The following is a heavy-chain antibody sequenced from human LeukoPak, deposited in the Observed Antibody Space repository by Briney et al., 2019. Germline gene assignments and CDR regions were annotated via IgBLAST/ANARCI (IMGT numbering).Heavy chain of an antibody. D-gene: IGHD2-2*01. CDR2: IYHSGST. CDR3: ARVIPAALFDY. J-gene: IGHJ4*03. CDR1: GGPTSRGGYS. Sequence: PSQTLSLICAVSGGPTSRGGYSWSWIRQPPGKGLEWIGYIYHSGSTYYNPSLKSRVTISVDRSKNQFSLKLSSVTAADTAVYYCARVIPAALFDYWGAGTLCTVSS. V-gene: IGHV4-30-2*01.